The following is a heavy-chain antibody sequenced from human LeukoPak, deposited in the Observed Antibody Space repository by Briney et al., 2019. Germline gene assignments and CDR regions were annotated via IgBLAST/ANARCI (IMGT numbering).Heavy chain of an antibody. V-gene: IGHV1-46*01. D-gene: IGHD3-10*01. CDR2: INPSGGGT. CDR1: GYTFTSYY. Sequence: APVKVSCKAPGYTFTSYYTHWVRRAPGQGLEWMGIINPSGGGTTYAPKFQGRVTMTRDTSTSTVYMELSSLTSDDTAVYYCARNGVGSGSYEPASYFYYMDVWGKGTTVTVSS. CDR3: ARNGVGSGSYEPASYFYYMDV. J-gene: IGHJ6*03.